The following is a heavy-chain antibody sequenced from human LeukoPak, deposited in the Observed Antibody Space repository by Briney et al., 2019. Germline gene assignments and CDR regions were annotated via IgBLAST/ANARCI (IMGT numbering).Heavy chain of an antibody. CDR2: IKHIGPTT. CDR1: GFTFNDYY. D-gene: IGHD3-16*01. Sequence: SGGSLRLSCAASGFTFNDYYMTWIRQAPGKGLEWVSTIKHIGPTTYYADSVKGRFTISRDNAKNSLFLQMSSLRADDTAIYYCARAGELRCMDVWGKGTAVTVSS. CDR3: ARAGELRCMDV. V-gene: IGHV3-11*04. J-gene: IGHJ6*03.